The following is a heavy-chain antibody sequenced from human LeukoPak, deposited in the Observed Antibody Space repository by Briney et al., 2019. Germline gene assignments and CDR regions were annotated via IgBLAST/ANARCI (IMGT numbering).Heavy chain of an antibody. J-gene: IGHJ5*02. CDR2: IYYSGST. D-gene: IGHD6-6*01. Sequence: SETLSLTCTVSGGSISSYYWGWIRQPPGKGLEWIGSIYYSGSTYYNPSLKSRVTISVDTSKNQFSLKLSSVTAADTAVYYCARQLTPPYSSSSRWFDPWGQGTLVTVSS. V-gene: IGHV4-39*01. CDR1: GGSISSYY. CDR3: ARQLTPPYSSSSRWFDP.